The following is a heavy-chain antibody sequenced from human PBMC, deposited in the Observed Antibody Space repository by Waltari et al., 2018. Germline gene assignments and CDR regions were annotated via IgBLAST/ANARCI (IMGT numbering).Heavy chain of an antibody. D-gene: IGHD3-3*01. J-gene: IGHJ4*02. CDR1: GFTFSSYG. CDR3: ARADYDFWSGPDDY. V-gene: IGHV3-33*01. Sequence: QVQLVESGGGVVQPGRSLRLSCAASGFTFSSYGMHWVRPAPGKGLEWVAVIWYDGSNKYYADSVKGRFTISRDNSKNTLYLQMNSLRAEDTAVYYCARADYDFWSGPDDYWGQGTLVTVSS. CDR2: IWYDGSNK.